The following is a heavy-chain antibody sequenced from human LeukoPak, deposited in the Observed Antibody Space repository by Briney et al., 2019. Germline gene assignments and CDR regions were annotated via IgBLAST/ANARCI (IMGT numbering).Heavy chain of an antibody. J-gene: IGHJ4*02. CDR1: GGSLSSYY. D-gene: IGHD6-13*01. CDR3: ARFSWSLYYFDY. Sequence: SETLSLTRTVSGGSLSSYYWSWIRQPPGKGLEWIGYIYYSGSTNYNPSLKSRVTISVDTSKNQFSLKLSSVTAADTAVYYCARFSWSLYYFDYWGQGTLVTVSS. V-gene: IGHV4-59*01. CDR2: IYYSGST.